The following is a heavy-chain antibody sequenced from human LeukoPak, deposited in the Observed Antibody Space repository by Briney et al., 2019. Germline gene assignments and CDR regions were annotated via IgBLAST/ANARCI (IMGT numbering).Heavy chain of an antibody. J-gene: IGHJ5*02. D-gene: IGHD3-10*01. CDR3: ARGPPDFLWFGELVSP. CDR1: GYRFSYYG. V-gene: IGHV1-8*01. CDR2: MNPNSGNT. Sequence: GASVKVSCKASGYRFSYYGISWVRQAPGQGLEWMGWMNPNSGNTGYAQKFQGRVTMTRNTSISTAYMELSSLRSEDTAVYYCARGPPDFLWFGELVSPWGQGTLVTVSS.